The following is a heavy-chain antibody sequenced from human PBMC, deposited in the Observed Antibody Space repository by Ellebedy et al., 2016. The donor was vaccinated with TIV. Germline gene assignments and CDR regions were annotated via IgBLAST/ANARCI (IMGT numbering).Heavy chain of an antibody. CDR3: ARSYLTDYFDY. Sequence: PGGSLRLSSAPSGFIFSSYAMHWVRQAPGKGLEYVSAISSNGGSTYYANSVKGRFTISRDNSKNTLYLQMGSLRAEDMAVYYCARSYLTDYFDYWGQGTLVTVSS. V-gene: IGHV3-64*01. J-gene: IGHJ4*02. D-gene: IGHD1-26*01. CDR1: GFIFSSYA. CDR2: ISSNGGST.